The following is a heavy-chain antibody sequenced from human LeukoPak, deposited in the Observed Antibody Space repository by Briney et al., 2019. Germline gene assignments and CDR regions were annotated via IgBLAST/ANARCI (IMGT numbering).Heavy chain of an antibody. J-gene: IGHJ4*02. Sequence: PSETLSLTCTVSGGSISSSSYYWGWIRQPPGKGLEWIGSIYYSGSTYYNPSLKSRVTISVDTSKNQFSLKLSSVTAADTAVYYCARHNKLEDIVVVPAAPQLDYYFDYWGQGTLVTVSS. D-gene: IGHD2-2*01. CDR1: GGSISSSSYY. V-gene: IGHV4-39*01. CDR3: ARHNKLEDIVVVPAAPQLDYYFDY. CDR2: IYYSGST.